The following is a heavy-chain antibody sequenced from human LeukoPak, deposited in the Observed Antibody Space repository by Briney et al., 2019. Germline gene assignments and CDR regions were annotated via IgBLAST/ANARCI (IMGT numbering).Heavy chain of an antibody. CDR1: GFPFTSYW. J-gene: IGHJ4*02. Sequence: GGSLRPSCAASGFPFTSYWMSWVRQAPGKGLEWVANIKHDGSEKYYVDSVKGRFTISRDNAKNSLYLHMNSLRAEDTAVYYCARGRRPDYWGQGTLVTVSS. CDR2: IKHDGSEK. CDR3: ARGRRPDY. V-gene: IGHV3-7*01.